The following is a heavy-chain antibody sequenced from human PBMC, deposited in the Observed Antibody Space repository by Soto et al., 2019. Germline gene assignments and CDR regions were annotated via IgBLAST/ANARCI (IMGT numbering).Heavy chain of an antibody. Sequence: ASVKVSCKSSAYAFNTYSINWVRQAPGQGLEWMGSIFPYTGDTHYAQNLQGRFTMTRDTSTNTAYMELASLQFDDTAVYYCATGGFSSRWRIDYWG. J-gene: IGHJ4*01. CDR3: ATGGFSSRWRIDY. V-gene: IGHV1-18*04. CDR2: IFPYTGDT. D-gene: IGHD6-13*01. CDR1: AYAFNTYS.